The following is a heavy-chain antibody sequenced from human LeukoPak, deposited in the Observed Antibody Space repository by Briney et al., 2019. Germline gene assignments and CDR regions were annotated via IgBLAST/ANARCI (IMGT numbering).Heavy chain of an antibody. Sequence: ASVKVSCKASGYTFTGYYMHWVRQAPGQGPEWMGRINPNSGGTNYAQKFQGRVTMTRDTSISTAYMELSRLRSDDTAVYYCARDPPRRSGSYRNFDYWGQGTLVTVSS. J-gene: IGHJ4*02. CDR2: INPNSGGT. CDR3: ARDPPRRSGSYRNFDY. D-gene: IGHD3-10*01. CDR1: GYTFTGYY. V-gene: IGHV1-2*06.